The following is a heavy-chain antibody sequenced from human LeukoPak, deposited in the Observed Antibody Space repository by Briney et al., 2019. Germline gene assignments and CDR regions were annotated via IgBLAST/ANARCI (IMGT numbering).Heavy chain of an antibody. D-gene: IGHD1-26*01. CDR2: ISGSGGST. V-gene: IGHV3-23*01. Sequence: LTGGSLRLSCAASGFTFSSYAMSWVRQAPGKGLEWVSAISGSGGSTSYADSVKGRFTSYRDNSKNTLDLQMKSLGDEDMAVYYCAKEVGATLYWGQGPLVPVS. CDR3: AKEVGATLY. CDR1: GFTFSSYA. J-gene: IGHJ4*02.